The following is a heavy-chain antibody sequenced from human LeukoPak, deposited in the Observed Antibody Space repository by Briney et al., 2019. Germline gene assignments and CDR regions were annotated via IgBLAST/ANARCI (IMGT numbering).Heavy chain of an antibody. CDR1: GFTFYDYA. J-gene: IGHJ4*02. D-gene: IGHD6-19*01. Sequence: TGGSLRLSCAASGFTFYDYAMHWVRQAPGKGLEWVSGISWNSGSIGYADSVKGRFTISRDNAKNSLYLQMNSLRAEDTALYYCAKETIAVARGYFDYWGQGTLVTVSS. CDR3: AKETIAVARGYFDY. CDR2: ISWNSGSI. V-gene: IGHV3-9*01.